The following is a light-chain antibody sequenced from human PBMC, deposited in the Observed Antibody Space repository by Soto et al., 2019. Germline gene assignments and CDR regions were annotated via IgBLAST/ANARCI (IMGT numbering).Light chain of an antibody. J-gene: IGKJ4*01. CDR1: QGISDM. Sequence: DIQMTQSPSSVSASVGDRVTITCRASQGISDMLAWYQQKPGTAPKLLIYSASRLLSGDPSRFSGRGSGTDFTPTISSLQPEDFATYYCQQLHGYPLTFGGGTKVDIK. CDR2: SAS. V-gene: IGKV1D-12*01. CDR3: QQLHGYPLT.